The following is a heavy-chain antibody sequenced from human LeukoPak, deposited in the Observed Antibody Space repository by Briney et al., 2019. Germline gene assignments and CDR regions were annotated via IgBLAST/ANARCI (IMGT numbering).Heavy chain of an antibody. V-gene: IGHV3-7*01. D-gene: IGHD2-2*01. CDR3: ARSFQLLSYFDY. CDR1: GFTFSSYE. Sequence: GGSLRLSCAASGFTFSSYEMNWVRQAPGKGLEWVANIKQDGSEKYYVDSVKGRFTISRDNAKSSLYLQMNSLRAEDTAVYYCARSFQLLSYFDYWGQGTLVTVSS. CDR2: IKQDGSEK. J-gene: IGHJ4*02.